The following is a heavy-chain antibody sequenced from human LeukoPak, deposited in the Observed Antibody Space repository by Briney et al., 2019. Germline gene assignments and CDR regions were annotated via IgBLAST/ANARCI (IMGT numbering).Heavy chain of an antibody. CDR2: ISAYNGNT. CDR1: GHTFTSYG. Sequence: ASVKVSCKASGHTFTSYGISWVRQAPGQGLEWMGWISAYNGNTNYAQKLQGRVTMTTDTSTSTAYMELRSLRSDDTAVYYCARDFSGSYIDPSDYWGQGTLVTVSS. V-gene: IGHV1-18*01. D-gene: IGHD1-26*01. J-gene: IGHJ4*02. CDR3: ARDFSGSYIDPSDY.